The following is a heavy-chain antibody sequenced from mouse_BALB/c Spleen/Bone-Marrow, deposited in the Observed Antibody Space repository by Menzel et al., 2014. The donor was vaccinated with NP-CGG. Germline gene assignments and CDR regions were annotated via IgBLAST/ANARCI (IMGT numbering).Heavy chain of an antibody. D-gene: IGHD1-1*01. CDR2: INPDSSTI. V-gene: IGHV4-1*02. CDR1: GFDFSRYW. CDR3: ARLSYYGRFAY. Sequence: VQLKQSGGGLVQPGGSLKLSCAASGFDFSRYWMSWVRQAPGKGLEWIGEINPDSSTINYTPSRKDKFIISRDNAKNTLYLQMSKVRSEDTALYYCARLSYYGRFAYWGQGTLVTVSA. J-gene: IGHJ3*01.